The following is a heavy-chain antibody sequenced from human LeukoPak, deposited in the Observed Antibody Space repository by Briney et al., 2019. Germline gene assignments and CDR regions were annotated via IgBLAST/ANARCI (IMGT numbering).Heavy chain of an antibody. D-gene: IGHD3-10*01. V-gene: IGHV3-23*01. CDR3: GKGGAVSSKSITMIRGTRRYYYYMDV. J-gene: IGHJ6*03. CDR1: GFTFSDYG. Sequence: PGGSLRLSCAASGFTFSDYGMSWVRQAPGKGLEWVSIISGSGGTTYYADSVKGRFTISRDNSKNTLYLQMKSLRAEDTAVYYCGKGGAVSSKSITMIRGTRRYYYYMDVWGKGTTVTISS. CDR2: ISGSGGTT.